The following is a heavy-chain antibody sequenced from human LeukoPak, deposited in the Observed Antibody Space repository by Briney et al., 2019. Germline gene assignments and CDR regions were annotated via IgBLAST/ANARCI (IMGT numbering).Heavy chain of an antibody. J-gene: IGHJ4*02. Sequence: GGSLRLSCAASGFTFSSYEMNWVRQAPEKGLEWVSYISSGSTIYDADSVKGRFTISRDKAKNSLYLQMNSLRAEDTAVYYCARESIAVAGAPFDYWGQGTLVTVSS. D-gene: IGHD6-19*01. CDR2: ISSGSTI. V-gene: IGHV3-48*03. CDR1: GFTFSSYE. CDR3: ARESIAVAGAPFDY.